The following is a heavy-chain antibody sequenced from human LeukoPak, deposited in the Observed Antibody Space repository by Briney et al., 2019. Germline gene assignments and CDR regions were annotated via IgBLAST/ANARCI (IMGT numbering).Heavy chain of an antibody. V-gene: IGHV4-59*08. CDR3: ARRSGGQYYCYGMDV. CDR1: GGSISSYY. D-gene: IGHD3-3*01. CDR2: IYYSGST. J-gene: IGHJ6*02. Sequence: PSETLSLTCTVSGGSISSYYWSWIRQPPGKGLEWIGYIYYSGSTNYNPSLKSRVTISVDTSKNQFSLKLSSVTAADTAVYYCARRSGGQYYCYGMDVWGQGTTVTVSS.